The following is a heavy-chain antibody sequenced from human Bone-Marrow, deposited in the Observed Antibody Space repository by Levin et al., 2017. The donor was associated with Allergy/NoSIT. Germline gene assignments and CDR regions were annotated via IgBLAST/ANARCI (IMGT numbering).Heavy chain of an antibody. V-gene: IGHV3-64D*06. Sequence: GGSLRLSCSASGFTFSTYTMLWVRQAPGKGLEYVSAISSNGDSTYYADSVKGRFTISRDNFKNTLYLQMDSLGAEDTAVYYCVRGGASGSFYDFWGQGTLVTVSA. D-gene: IGHD3-10*01. CDR1: GFTFSTYT. CDR2: ISSNGDST. J-gene: IGHJ4*02. CDR3: VRGGASGSFYDF.